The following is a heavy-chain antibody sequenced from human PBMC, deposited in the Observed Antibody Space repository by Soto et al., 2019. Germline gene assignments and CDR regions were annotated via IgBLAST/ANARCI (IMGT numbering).Heavy chain of an antibody. D-gene: IGHD4-17*01. CDR3: VRHESGDDARFDP. CDR1: GFTFSGSA. J-gene: IGHJ5*02. V-gene: IGHV3-73*01. Sequence: EVQLVESGGGLVQPGGSLKLSCAASGFTFSGSAMQWVRQAPGRGLEWIGRIRSAAISYATTYAASVKGRFTISRDDSKSTAYLHMKSLKTEDTAVYYCVRHESGDDARFDPWGQGTLVIVSS. CDR2: IRSAAISYAT.